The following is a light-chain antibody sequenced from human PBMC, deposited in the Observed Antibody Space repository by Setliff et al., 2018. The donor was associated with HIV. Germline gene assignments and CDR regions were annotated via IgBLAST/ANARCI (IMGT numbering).Light chain of an antibody. J-gene: IGLJ2*01. V-gene: IGLV2-14*03. CDR3: NSYTSRSTFI. Sequence: QSALTQPASLSGSPGQSITIFCTGTTSDIGGYNFVSWYQQHPGKAPKLLIYAVTKRPSGVSARFSASKSGNTASLTISGLQDEDEADYYCNSYTSRSTFIFGGGTKVTVL. CDR1: TSDIGGYNF. CDR2: AVT.